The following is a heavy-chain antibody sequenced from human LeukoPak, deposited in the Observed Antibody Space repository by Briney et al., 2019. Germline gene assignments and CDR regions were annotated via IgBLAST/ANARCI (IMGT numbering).Heavy chain of an antibody. V-gene: IGHV3-23*01. Sequence: GGSLRLSCAASGFTFNNYAMDWVRQAPGKGLEWVSYIRGGGSNTRYSDSVKGRFIISRDNSKNILYLQMNSLRAEDTAIYYCAKCSASYSNDAFDVWGRGTMVTVSS. J-gene: IGHJ3*01. D-gene: IGHD3-10*02. CDR2: IRGGGSNT. CDR1: GFTFNNYA. CDR3: AKCSASYSNDAFDV.